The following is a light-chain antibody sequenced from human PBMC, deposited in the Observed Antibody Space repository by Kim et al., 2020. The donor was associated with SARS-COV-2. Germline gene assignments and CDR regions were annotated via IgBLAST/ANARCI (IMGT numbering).Light chain of an antibody. V-gene: IGLV3-19*01. Sequence: SSELTQDPAVSVALGQTVRITCQGDSLSSYYASWYQQKPGQAPILVIFGKNNRPSGIPDRFSGSNSGNTASLTITGTQAEDEADYYCNSRDSSGNHVVFGGGTKVTVL. CDR3: NSRDSSGNHVV. J-gene: IGLJ2*01. CDR2: GKN. CDR1: SLSSYY.